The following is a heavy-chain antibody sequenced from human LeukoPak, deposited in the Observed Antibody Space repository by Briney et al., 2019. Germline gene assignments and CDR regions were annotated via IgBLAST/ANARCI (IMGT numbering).Heavy chain of an antibody. V-gene: IGHV3-30*04. CDR2: ISYDGSNK. CDR3: ARDRTIKHSLDY. CDR1: GFTFSSYA. D-gene: IGHD5-12*01. J-gene: IGHJ4*02. Sequence: GGSLRLSCAASGFTFSSYAMHWVRQAPGKGLEWVAVISYDGSNKYYADSVKGRFTISRDNSKNTLYLQMNSLRAEDTAVYYCARDRTIKHSLDYWGQGTLVTVSS.